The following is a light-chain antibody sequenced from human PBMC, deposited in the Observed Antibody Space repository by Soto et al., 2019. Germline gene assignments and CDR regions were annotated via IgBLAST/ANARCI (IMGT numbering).Light chain of an antibody. J-gene: IGKJ4*01. CDR1: QSVSSSY. CDR3: QQYGSSPPLT. Sequence: EIVLTQYPGTLSLSPGERATLSCRASQSVSSSYLAWYQQKPGQAPRLLIYGASSRATGIPDRCSGSGSGTDFTLTISRLEPEDFAVYYCQQYGSSPPLTFGGGTKVEIK. V-gene: IGKV3-20*01. CDR2: GAS.